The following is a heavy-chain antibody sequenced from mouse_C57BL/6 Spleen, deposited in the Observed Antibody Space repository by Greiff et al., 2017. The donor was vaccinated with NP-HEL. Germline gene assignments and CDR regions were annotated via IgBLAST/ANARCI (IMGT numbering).Heavy chain of an antibody. CDR2: IRLKSDNYAT. CDR1: GFTFSNYW. V-gene: IGHV6-3*01. J-gene: IGHJ2*01. CDR3: TGTSYSNYYFDY. D-gene: IGHD2-5*01. Sequence: EVQLVESGGGLVQPGGSMKLSCVASGFTFSNYWMNWVRQSPEKGLEWVAQIRLKSDNYATHYAESVKGRFTISRDDSKISVYLQMNNLRAEDTGIYYCTGTSYSNYYFDYWGQGTTLTVSS.